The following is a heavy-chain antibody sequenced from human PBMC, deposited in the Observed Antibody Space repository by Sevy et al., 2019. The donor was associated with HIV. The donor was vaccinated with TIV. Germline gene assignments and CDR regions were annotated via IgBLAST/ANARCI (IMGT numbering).Heavy chain of an antibody. Sequence: GSLRLSCAASGFTFSTSTMNWVRQAPGKGLEWVSLMTSSGSYILYADSVKGRFTISRDNAKNSVFLQMNSLRVEDTAVYYCVRDGWNYWGQGALVTVSS. V-gene: IGHV3-21*01. CDR2: MTSSGSYI. D-gene: IGHD2-15*01. CDR3: VRDGWNY. J-gene: IGHJ4*02. CDR1: GFTFSTST.